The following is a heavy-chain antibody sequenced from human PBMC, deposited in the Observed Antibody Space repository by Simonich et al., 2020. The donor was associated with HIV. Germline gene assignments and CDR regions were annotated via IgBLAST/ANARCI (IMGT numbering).Heavy chain of an antibody. CDR1: GVTFSNYG. J-gene: IGHJ4*02. Sequence: KLMESGGGLVQPGGSLRLSCVGSGVTFSNYGMRWVRQVAGKGLEWVDNIKKDGGEKYYVDSVKGRFTISRDNANKLLYLQMNSLRAEDTAVYYCTRDYLVWGQGSLVTVSS. V-gene: IGHV3-7*01. CDR3: TRDYLV. D-gene: IGHD2-8*02. CDR2: IKKDGGEK.